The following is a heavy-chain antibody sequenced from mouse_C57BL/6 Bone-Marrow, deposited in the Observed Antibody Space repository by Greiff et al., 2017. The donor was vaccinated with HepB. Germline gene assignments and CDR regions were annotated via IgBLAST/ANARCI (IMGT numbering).Heavy chain of an antibody. Sequence: EVQLQQSGAELVRPGASVKLSCTASGFNIKDDYMHWVKQRPEQGLEWIGWIDPENGDTEYASKFQGKATITADTSSNTAYLQLSSLTSEDTAVYYCTTHSNYDYYAMDYWGQGTSVTVSS. CDR3: TTHSNYDYYAMDY. CDR1: GFNIKDDY. V-gene: IGHV14-4*01. CDR2: IDPENGDT. D-gene: IGHD2-5*01. J-gene: IGHJ4*01.